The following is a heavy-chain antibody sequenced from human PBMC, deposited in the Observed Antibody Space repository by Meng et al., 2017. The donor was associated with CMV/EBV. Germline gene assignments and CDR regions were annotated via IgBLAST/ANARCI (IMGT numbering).Heavy chain of an antibody. J-gene: IGHJ4*02. Sequence: GSLRLSCTVSGGSISSYFWSWIRQPPGQGLEYIGFIYYTGSTSYNPSLTSRVTISVDTSKNQFTLKLTSVTAADTAVYYCGRTQPYSNLVDYWGQGTLVTVSS. V-gene: IGHV4-59*01. CDR2: IYYTGST. D-gene: IGHD4-11*01. CDR1: GGSISSYF. CDR3: GRTQPYSNLVDY.